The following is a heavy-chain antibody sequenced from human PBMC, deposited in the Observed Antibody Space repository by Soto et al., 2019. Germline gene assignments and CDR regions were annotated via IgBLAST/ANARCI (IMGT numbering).Heavy chain of an antibody. CDR3: ARGGYCSGGRCYSEKNRFDP. V-gene: IGHV4-34*01. CDR1: GGSFSGYY. CDR2: INHSGST. Sequence: SETLSLTCAVYGGSFSGYYWSWIRQPPGKGLEWIGEINHSGSTNYNPSLKGRVNISVDTSKNQFSLKLSSVTAADTAVYYCARGGYCSGGRCYSEKNRFDPWGQGNLVTVSS. D-gene: IGHD2-15*01. J-gene: IGHJ5*02.